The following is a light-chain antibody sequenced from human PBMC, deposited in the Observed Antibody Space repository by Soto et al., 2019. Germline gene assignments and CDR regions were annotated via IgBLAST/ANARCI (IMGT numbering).Light chain of an antibody. CDR1: TSNVGDNA. CDR3: GAWDDSLKASV. V-gene: IGLV1-44*01. J-gene: IGLJ7*01. Sequence: QSVLTQPPSASGTPGQKITISCSGSTSNVGDNALNWYQQVPGTAPKLVIYNSNQRPSGVPDRFSGSKSGTSGSLAISGLHSEDEADYYCGAWDDSLKASVFGGGTQLTVL. CDR2: NSN.